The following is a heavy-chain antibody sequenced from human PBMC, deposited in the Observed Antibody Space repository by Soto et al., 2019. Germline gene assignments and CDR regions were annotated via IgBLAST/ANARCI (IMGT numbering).Heavy chain of an antibody. CDR2: HSACGGNT. V-gene: IGHV3-23*01. J-gene: IGHJ5*02. CDR3: AKHAEYQLVSWFDP. D-gene: IGHD2-2*01. CDR1: GFSFHTLA. Sequence: EVQLLESGGGLVQPGGFLRLPCAVSGFSFHTLAISWVRPAPGKGLEWVSGHSACGGNTYYADPVRGRFTISRDNSKDTLYLQITSLRAEDTAFYYCAKHAEYQLVSWFDPWGQGTLVTVSS.